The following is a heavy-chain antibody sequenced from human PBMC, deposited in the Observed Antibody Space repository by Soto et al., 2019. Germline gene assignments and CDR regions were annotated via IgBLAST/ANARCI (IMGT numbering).Heavy chain of an antibody. Sequence: PGGSLRLSCAASGFTVSSYGMHWVRQAPGKGLEWVAVIWYDGSNKYYADSVKGRFTISRDNSKNTLYLQMNSLRAEDTAVYYCARAPHYYDSSGYYPNYYYYYGMDVWGQGTTVTVSS. CDR3: ARAPHYYDSSGYYPNYYYYYGMDV. D-gene: IGHD3-22*01. V-gene: IGHV3-33*01. CDR2: IWYDGSNK. CDR1: GFTVSSYG. J-gene: IGHJ6*02.